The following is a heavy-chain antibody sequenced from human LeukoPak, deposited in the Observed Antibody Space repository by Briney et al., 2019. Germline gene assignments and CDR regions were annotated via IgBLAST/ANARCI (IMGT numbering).Heavy chain of an antibody. J-gene: IGHJ4*02. CDR3: ARPSGSYATFRY. D-gene: IGHD1-26*01. Sequence: SETLSLTCTVSGDSISSSSYYWGWIRQPPGKGLEWIGSIHYSGATYYNPSLKSRVTLSVDTSKNQFSLKLSSVTAADTAVYCSARPSGSYATFRYWGQGTLVTVSS. CDR1: GDSISSSSYY. V-gene: IGHV4-39*01. CDR2: IHYSGAT.